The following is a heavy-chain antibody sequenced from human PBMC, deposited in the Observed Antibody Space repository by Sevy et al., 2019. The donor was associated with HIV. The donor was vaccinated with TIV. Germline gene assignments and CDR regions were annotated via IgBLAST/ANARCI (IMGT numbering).Heavy chain of an antibody. D-gene: IGHD3-10*01. V-gene: IGHV3-21*01. Sequence: GGSLRLSCAASGFVFSSYTMNWVRQSPGKGLEWVSSISSSSRYIFYADSVNGRFTISRDNARNSLYLQMNSLRAEDTAVYYCARDMAYGSGSIVYDYWGQGTLVTVSS. CDR2: ISSSSRYI. J-gene: IGHJ4*02. CDR3: ARDMAYGSGSIVYDY. CDR1: GFVFSSYT.